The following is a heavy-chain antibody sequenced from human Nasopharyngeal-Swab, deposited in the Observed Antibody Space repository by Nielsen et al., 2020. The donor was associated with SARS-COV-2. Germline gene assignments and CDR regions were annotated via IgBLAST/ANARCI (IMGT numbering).Heavy chain of an antibody. CDR1: GDSISSYY. D-gene: IGHD3-10*01. Sequence: SETLSLTCTVSGDSISSYYWRWIRQPPGKGLAWIGYIYYSGSTNYNPSLKSRVTISVDTSKNQFSLKLSSVTAADTAVYYCARGGPYYGMDVWGQGTTVTVSS. CDR3: ARGGPYYGMDV. CDR2: IYYSGST. J-gene: IGHJ6*02. V-gene: IGHV4-59*01.